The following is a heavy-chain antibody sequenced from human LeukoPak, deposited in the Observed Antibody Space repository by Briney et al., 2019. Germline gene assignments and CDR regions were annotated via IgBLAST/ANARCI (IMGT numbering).Heavy chain of an antibody. CDR3: AKPFTAMAYFDY. D-gene: IGHD5-18*01. CDR1: GFTFDDYA. V-gene: IGHV3-9*01. Sequence: PGGSLRLSCTVSGFTFDDYAMHWVRHTPGKGLEWVAGITWNRDNIGYGDSVKGRFTISRDNVKNVLYLQMNSLRPEDTALYYCAKPFTAMAYFDYWGQGTLVTVSS. CDR2: ITWNRDNI. J-gene: IGHJ4*02.